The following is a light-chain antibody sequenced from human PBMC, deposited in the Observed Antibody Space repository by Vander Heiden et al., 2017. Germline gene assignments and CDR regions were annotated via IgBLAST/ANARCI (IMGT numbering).Light chain of an antibody. CDR2: GAS. J-gene: IGKJ2*01. Sequence: EIVMPQSPATLSVSPGERATLSCRASQSVSSNLAWYQQKPGQAPRLLIYGASTRATGIPARFSGSGSGTEFTLTISSLQSEDFAVYYCQQYNNGPPETFGQGTKLEIK. CDR1: QSVSSN. V-gene: IGKV3-15*01. CDR3: QQYNNGPPET.